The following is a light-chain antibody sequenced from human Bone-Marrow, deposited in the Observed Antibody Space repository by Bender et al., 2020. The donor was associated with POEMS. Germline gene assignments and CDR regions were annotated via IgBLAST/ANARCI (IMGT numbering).Light chain of an antibody. CDR1: SSDVGDYTA. J-gene: IGLJ3*02. V-gene: IGLV2-8*01. CDR3: CSYASTSTPWV. Sequence: QSALTQPPSASGSPGQSVTISCTGTSSDVGDYTAVSWYQQHPGKAPKLMIYEVTKRPSGVPDRFSGSKSGNTASLTVSGLQAEDEADYYCCSYASTSTPWVFGGGTKLTVL. CDR2: EVT.